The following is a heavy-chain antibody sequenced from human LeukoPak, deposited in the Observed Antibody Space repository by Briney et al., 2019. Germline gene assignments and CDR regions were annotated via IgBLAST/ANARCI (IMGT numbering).Heavy chain of an antibody. CDR1: GYTLTELS. CDR2: FDPEDGET. CDR3: ATVPNADYGGNPLNSDAFDI. Sequence: ASVKVSCKVSGYTLTELSMHWVRQAPGKGLEWMGGFDPEDGETIYAQKFQGRVTMTKDTSTDTAYMELSSLRSEDTAVYYCATVPNADYGGNPLNSDAFDIWGQGTMVTVSS. V-gene: IGHV1-24*01. D-gene: IGHD4-23*01. J-gene: IGHJ3*02.